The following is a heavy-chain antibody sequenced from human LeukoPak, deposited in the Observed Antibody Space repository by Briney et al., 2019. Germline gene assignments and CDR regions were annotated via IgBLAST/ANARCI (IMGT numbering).Heavy chain of an antibody. V-gene: IGHV4-59*01. D-gene: IGHD3/OR15-3a*01. CDR1: GGSISSYY. CDR3: ARESRDFWTFRTVD. Sequence: PSETLSLTCTVSGGSISSYYWSWIRQPPGKGLEWIGYIYYSGSTNYNPSLKSRVTISVDTSRNQFSLKLSSVTAADTAVYYCARESRDFWTFRTVDWGQGTLVTVSS. CDR2: IYYSGST. J-gene: IGHJ4*02.